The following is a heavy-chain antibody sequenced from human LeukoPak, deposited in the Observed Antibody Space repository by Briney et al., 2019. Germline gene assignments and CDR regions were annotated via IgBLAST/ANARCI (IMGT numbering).Heavy chain of an antibody. CDR1: GFTFSSYD. CDR3: ARGKRFCHKTYYFDY. CDR2: IGTAGDT. Sequence: GGSLRLSCAASGFTFSSYDMHWVRQATGKGLEWVSAIGTAGDTYYPGSVKGRFTISRENAKNSLYLQMNSLRAGDTAVYYCARGKRFCHKTYYFDYWGQGTLVTVSS. V-gene: IGHV3-13*01. J-gene: IGHJ4*02. D-gene: IGHD3-10*01.